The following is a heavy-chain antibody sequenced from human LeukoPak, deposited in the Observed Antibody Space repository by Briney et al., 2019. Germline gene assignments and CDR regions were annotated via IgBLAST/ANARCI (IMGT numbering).Heavy chain of an antibody. CDR2: ISYDGSNK. CDR1: GFTFSSYA. J-gene: IGHJ6*02. CDR3: ARDPHTGGYYYYGMDV. V-gene: IGHV3-30-3*01. D-gene: IGHD7-27*01. Sequence: GGSLRLSCAASGFTFSSYAMHWVRQAPGKGLEWVAVISYDGSNKYYADSVKGQFTISRDNSKDTLYLQMNSLRAEDTAVYYCARDPHTGGYYYYGMDVWGQGTTVTVSS.